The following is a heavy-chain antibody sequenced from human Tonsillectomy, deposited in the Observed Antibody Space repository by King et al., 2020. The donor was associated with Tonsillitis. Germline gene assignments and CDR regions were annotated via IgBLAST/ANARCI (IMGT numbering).Heavy chain of an antibody. J-gene: IGHJ4*02. Sequence: VQLVESGGGLVQPGGSLRLSCAASGFTFSSYAMSWVRQAPGKGREWVSAISVSGGSTYYADAMKGRFTITRENSQKRLYLQMNSLRAEDTAVYYCAKDALEVPVDYWGQGTLVTVSS. V-gene: IGHV3-23*04. CDR2: ISVSGGST. CDR1: GFTFSSYA. D-gene: IGHD3-10*01. CDR3: AKDALEVPVDY.